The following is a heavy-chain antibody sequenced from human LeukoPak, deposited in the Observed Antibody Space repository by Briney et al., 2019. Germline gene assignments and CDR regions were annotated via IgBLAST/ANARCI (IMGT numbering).Heavy chain of an antibody. J-gene: IGHJ4*02. CDR3: AESSSWYVGYFDY. V-gene: IGHV3-30*18. Sequence: GGSLRLSCAASGFTFSSYGMHWVRQAPGKGLEWVAVISYDGSNKYYADSVKGRFTISRDNSKNTLYLQMNSLRAKDTAVYYCAESSSWYVGYFDYWGQGTLVTVSS. CDR1: GFTFSSYG. D-gene: IGHD6-13*01. CDR2: ISYDGSNK.